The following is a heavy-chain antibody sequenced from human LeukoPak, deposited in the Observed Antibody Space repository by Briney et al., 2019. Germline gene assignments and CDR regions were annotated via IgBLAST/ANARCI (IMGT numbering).Heavy chain of an antibody. V-gene: IGHV4-61*01. J-gene: IGHJ5*02. CDR3: ARDHPTKAWFDP. D-gene: IGHD1-14*01. CDR1: GGSVSSGSYY. Sequence: PSETLSLTCTVSGGSVSSGSYYWSWIRQPPGKGLEWIGYIYYSGSTNYNPSLKSRVTISVDTSKNQFSLKLSSVTAADTAVYHCARDHPTKAWFDPWGQGTLVTVSS. CDR2: IYYSGST.